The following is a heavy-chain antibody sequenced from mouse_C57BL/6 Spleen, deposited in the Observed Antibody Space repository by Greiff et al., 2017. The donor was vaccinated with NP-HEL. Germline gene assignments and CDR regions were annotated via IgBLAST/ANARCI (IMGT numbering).Heavy chain of an antibody. CDR2: IHPSDSVT. J-gene: IGHJ4*01. CDR1: GYTFTSYW. CDR3: AIDSSGYENYAMDY. V-gene: IGHV1-74*01. D-gene: IGHD3-2*02. Sequence: QVQLQQPGAELVKPGASVKVSCKASGYTFTSYWMHWVKQRPGQGLEWIGRIHPSDSVTNYNQKFKGKATLTVDKSSSTAYMQLSSLTSEDSAVYYCAIDSSGYENYAMDYWGQGTSVTVSS.